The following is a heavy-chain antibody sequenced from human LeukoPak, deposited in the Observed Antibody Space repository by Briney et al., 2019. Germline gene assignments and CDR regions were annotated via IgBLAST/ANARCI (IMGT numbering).Heavy chain of an antibody. J-gene: IGHJ4*02. CDR2: IIPIFGTA. D-gene: IGHD3-22*01. CDR3: ARDRDYYDSSGYYSIVGATKADY. V-gene: IGHV1-69*05. Sequence: SVKVSCKASGGTFSSYAISWVRQAPGQGLEWMGGIIPIFGTANYAQKFQGRVTITTDESTSTAYMELSSLRSDDTAVYYCARDRDYYDSSGYYSIVGATKADYWGQGTLVTVSS. CDR1: GGTFSSYA.